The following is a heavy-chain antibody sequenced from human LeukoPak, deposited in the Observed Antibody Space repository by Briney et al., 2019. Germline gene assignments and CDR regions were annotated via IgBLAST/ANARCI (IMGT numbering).Heavy chain of an antibody. J-gene: IGHJ4*02. D-gene: IGHD1-1*01. CDR1: GFTFSSYA. CDR3: ARAGGRRGDFPSDY. V-gene: IGHV3-30-3*01. CDR2: ISYDGSNK. Sequence: PGRSLRLSCAASGFTFSSYAMHWVRQAPGKGLEWVAVISYDGSNKYYADSVKGRFTISRDNSKNTLYLQMNSLRAEDTAVYYCARAGGRRGDFPSDYWGQGTLVTASS.